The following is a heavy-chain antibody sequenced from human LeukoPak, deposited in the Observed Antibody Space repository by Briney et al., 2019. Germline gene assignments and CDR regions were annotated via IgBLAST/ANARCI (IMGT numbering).Heavy chain of an antibody. J-gene: IGHJ4*02. D-gene: IGHD3-16*01. CDR1: GFIFRDYA. CDR2: LRGDGET. V-gene: IGHV3-23*01. CDR3: AKASWVSSADAVL. Sequence: GGSLRLSCVASGFIFRDYAMSWVRQTPTGGLEWVSSLRGDGETFYTDSVKGRFTLSRDHSRNTVYLQLSNLRVEDTAVYYCAKASWVSSADAVLWGQGTLVTVS.